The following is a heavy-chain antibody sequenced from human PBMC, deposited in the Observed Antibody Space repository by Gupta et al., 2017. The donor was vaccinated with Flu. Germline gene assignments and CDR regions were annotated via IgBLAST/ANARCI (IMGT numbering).Heavy chain of an antibody. CDR1: GGAFSSNA. CDR3: ARDYDGTGTYYYYYFGMDV. D-gene: IGHD3-22*01. Sequence: VQLVQSGAEVKQPGSSEKVSCKASGGAFSSNATRWVRQAPGQGLEWMGGIIPKFDTPNYAQKFQGRVTITADKSTSTAYMELSSLRSEDTAVYYCARDYDGTGTYYYYYFGMDVWGQGTTVTVSS. CDR2: IIPKFDTP. J-gene: IGHJ6*02. V-gene: IGHV1-69*06.